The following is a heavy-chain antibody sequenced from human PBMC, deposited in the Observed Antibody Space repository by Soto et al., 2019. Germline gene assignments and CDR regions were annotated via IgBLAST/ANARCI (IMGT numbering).Heavy chain of an antibody. CDR1: GFTVSNTY. J-gene: IGHJ5*02. CDR2: IYTAGGT. CDR3: ARALPVANGGFDP. Sequence: EVQLVETGGGLIQPGGSLRLSCAASGFTVSNTYMTWVRQPPGKGLECVSVIYTAGGTNYADSVKGRFIISRDNSKNTLDLQMNSLRAEDTAVYYCARALPVANGGFDPWGQGTLVNVSS. D-gene: IGHD2-2*01. V-gene: IGHV3-53*02.